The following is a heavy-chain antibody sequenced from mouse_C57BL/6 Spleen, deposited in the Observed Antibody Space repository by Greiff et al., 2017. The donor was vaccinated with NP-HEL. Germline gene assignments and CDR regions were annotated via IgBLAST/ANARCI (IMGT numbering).Heavy chain of an antibody. J-gene: IGHJ3*01. Sequence: QVQLQQPGAELAKPGASVKLSCKASGYTFTSYWMHWVKQRPGQGLEWLGYINPSSGYTKYNQKFKDKATLTANKSTSTAYMQRSSLTYEDAAVDYCARDSDAYENWGQGTLVTVSA. V-gene: IGHV1-7*01. CDR1: GYTFTSYW. CDR3: ARDSDAYEN. CDR2: INPSSGYT. D-gene: IGHD1-1*01.